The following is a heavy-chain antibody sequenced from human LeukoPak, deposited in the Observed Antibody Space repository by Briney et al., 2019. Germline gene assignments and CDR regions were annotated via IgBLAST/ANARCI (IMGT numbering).Heavy chain of an antibody. D-gene: IGHD2-15*01. Sequence: PSETLSLTCAVYGGSFSGYYWSWIRQPPGKGLEWIGSIYYSGSTYYNPSLKSRVTISVDTSKNQFSLKLSSVTAADTAVYYCARPYAADNWFDPWGQGTLVTVSS. CDR3: ARPYAADNWFDP. J-gene: IGHJ5*02. V-gene: IGHV4-34*01. CDR1: GGSFSGYY. CDR2: IYYSGST.